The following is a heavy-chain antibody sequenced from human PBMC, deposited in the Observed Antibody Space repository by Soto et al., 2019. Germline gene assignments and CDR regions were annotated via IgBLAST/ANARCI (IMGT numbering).Heavy chain of an antibody. CDR3: ARESLRFLEWSTDAFDI. CDR1: GGSISSSSYY. V-gene: IGHV4-39*02. D-gene: IGHD3-3*01. Sequence: SETLSLTCTVSGGSISSSSYYWGWIRQPPGKGLEWIGSIYYSGSTYYNQSLKSRVTISVDTSKNQFSLKLSSMTAADTAVYYCARESLRFLEWSTDAFDIWGQGTMVTVSS. J-gene: IGHJ3*02. CDR2: IYYSGST.